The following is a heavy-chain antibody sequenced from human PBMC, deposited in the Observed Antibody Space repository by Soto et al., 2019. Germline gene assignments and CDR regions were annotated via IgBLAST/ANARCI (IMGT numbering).Heavy chain of an antibody. CDR3: AKDRDGGKGWDAFDI. CDR1: GFSFSTYA. Sequence: EVQLLESGGGLVQPGGSLRLSCAVSGFSFSTYAMRWVRQAPGKGLEWVSGISGSGGSTYYAGTVRGRFTISRDNSKNTLFLQMNSLTAEDTAIYYCAKDRDGGKGWDAFDIWGQGTVVTVSS. CDR2: ISGSGGST. V-gene: IGHV3-23*01. D-gene: IGHD1-26*01. J-gene: IGHJ3*02.